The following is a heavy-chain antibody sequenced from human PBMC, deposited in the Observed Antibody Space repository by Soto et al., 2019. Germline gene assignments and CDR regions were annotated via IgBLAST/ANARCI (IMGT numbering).Heavy chain of an antibody. Sequence: QVQLQESGPGLVKPSQTLSLTCTVSGGSISSGGYYWSWIRQHPGKGLEWIGYIYYSGSTYYNPSRKSRVTISVDTSKNQFSLKLSSVTAADTAVYYCARVRSSGWSRAVFDYWGQGTLVTVSS. CDR1: GGSISSGGYY. CDR3: ARVRSSGWSRAVFDY. J-gene: IGHJ4*02. CDR2: IYYSGST. D-gene: IGHD6-19*01. V-gene: IGHV4-31*03.